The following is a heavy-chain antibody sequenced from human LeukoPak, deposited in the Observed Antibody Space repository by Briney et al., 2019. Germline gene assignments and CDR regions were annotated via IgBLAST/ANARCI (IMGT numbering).Heavy chain of an antibody. V-gene: IGHV1-69*04. CDR2: IITIVGIA. Sequence: ASVKVSCKASGGTFSSYAISWVRQAPGQGLEWMVRIITIVGIANYEQKFQGRVTITAAETTSTAYMELSSLRSEDTAVYYCARSRDCSSTSCSPYHYYGMDVWGQGTTVTVSS. CDR1: GGTFSSYA. CDR3: ARSRDCSSTSCSPYHYYGMDV. D-gene: IGHD2-2*01. J-gene: IGHJ6*02.